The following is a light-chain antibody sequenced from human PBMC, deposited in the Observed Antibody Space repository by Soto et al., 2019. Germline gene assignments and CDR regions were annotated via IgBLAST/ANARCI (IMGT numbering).Light chain of an antibody. CDR3: KQYDYWPT. CDR2: GAS. CDR1: LSVGNN. Sequence: EVVMTQSPGTLSVSPGERAILSCRASLSVGNNLAWYQQRPGQPPRVVIYGASTRATGFSDRFSGSGSGTEFTLTITSLQSEDFAVYYCKQYDYWPTFGQGTKLEIK. V-gene: IGKV3-15*01. J-gene: IGKJ2*01.